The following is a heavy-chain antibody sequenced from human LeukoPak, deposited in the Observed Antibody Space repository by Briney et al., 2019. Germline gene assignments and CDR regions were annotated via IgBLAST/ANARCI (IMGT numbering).Heavy chain of an antibody. V-gene: IGHV3-48*01. CDR3: ASAYYDFWSGYYY. CDR2: ISSSSSTI. J-gene: IGHJ4*02. CDR1: GFTFSSYS. D-gene: IGHD3-3*01. Sequence: GSLRLSCAASGFTFSSYSMNWVRQAPGKGLEWVSYISSSSSTIYYADSVKGRFTISRDNAKNSLYLQMNSLRAEDTAVYYCASAYYDFWSGYYYWGQGTLVTVSS.